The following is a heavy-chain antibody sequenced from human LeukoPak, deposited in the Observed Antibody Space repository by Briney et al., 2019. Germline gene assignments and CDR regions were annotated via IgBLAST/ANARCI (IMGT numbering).Heavy chain of an antibody. V-gene: IGHV3-23*01. Sequence: GGSLRLSCTASGFTFSSYVMRWVRQAPGKGLEWVSGISGSGGGTFYADSVKGRFTVSRDNSKNTLYLQMNSLRAEDTALYYCAKHAGSGWYSDLDYWGQGTLVTVSS. CDR1: GFTFSSYV. J-gene: IGHJ4*02. CDR2: ISGSGGGT. D-gene: IGHD6-19*01. CDR3: AKHAGSGWYSDLDY.